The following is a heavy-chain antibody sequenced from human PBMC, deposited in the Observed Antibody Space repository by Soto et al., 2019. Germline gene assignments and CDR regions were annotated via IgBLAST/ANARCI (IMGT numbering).Heavy chain of an antibody. CDR2: IDPSDSYT. CDR3: AGLFPYVSSGYHLNY. D-gene: IGHD3-22*01. V-gene: IGHV5-10-1*01. Sequence: PGESLKISCKGSGYSFTSYWISWVRQMPGKGLEWMGRIDPSDSYTNYSPSFQGHVTISADKSISTAYLQWSSLKASDTAVFYCAGLFPYVSSGYHLNYLGQGTLVTVSS. CDR1: GYSFTSYW. J-gene: IGHJ4*02.